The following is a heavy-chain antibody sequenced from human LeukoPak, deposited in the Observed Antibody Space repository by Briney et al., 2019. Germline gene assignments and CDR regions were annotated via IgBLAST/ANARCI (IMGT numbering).Heavy chain of an antibody. CDR2: INHSGST. Sequence: SETLSLTCAVYGGSFSGYYWSWILQPPGKGLEWIGEINHSGSTNYNPSLKSRVTISVDTSKNQFSLKLSSVTAADTAVYYCARRGYSSGWYLIGFDYWGQGTLVTVSS. CDR3: ARRGYSSGWYLIGFDY. D-gene: IGHD6-19*01. V-gene: IGHV4-34*01. J-gene: IGHJ4*02. CDR1: GGSFSGYY.